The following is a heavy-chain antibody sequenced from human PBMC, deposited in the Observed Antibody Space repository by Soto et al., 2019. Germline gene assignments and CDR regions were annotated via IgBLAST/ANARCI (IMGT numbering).Heavy chain of an antibody. J-gene: IGHJ4*02. CDR1: GFTFTSSA. CDR2: IVVGSGNT. Sequence: SVKVSCKASGFTFTSSAVQWVRQARGQRLEWIGWIVVGSGNTNYAQKFQERVTITRDMSTSTAYMELSSLRSEDTAVYYCAAGSWNADGFYWGQGSLVPVSS. V-gene: IGHV1-58*01. D-gene: IGHD1-1*01. CDR3: AAGSWNADGFY.